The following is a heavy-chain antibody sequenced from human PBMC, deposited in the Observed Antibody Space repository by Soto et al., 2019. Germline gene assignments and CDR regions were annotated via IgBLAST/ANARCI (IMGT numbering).Heavy chain of an antibody. CDR3: VRGGSNYAS. Sequence: GGSLRLSCTASGFTFSDSWMTWVRQAPGEGLEWVARIKPDESEKKYADSVKGRFSISRDNAKNSMYLQMDSLRGEDTAVYYCVRGGSNYASWGQGTLVTVSS. J-gene: IGHJ5*02. V-gene: IGHV3-7*01. CDR1: GFTFSDSW. D-gene: IGHD4-4*01. CDR2: IKPDESEK.